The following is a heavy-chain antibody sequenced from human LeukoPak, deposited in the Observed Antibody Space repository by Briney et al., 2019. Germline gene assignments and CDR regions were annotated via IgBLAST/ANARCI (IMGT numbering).Heavy chain of an antibody. CDR1: GFTVSSNY. CDR3: AKAGTGYNPSYYYYGMDV. V-gene: IGHV3-23*01. J-gene: IGHJ6*02. Sequence: PGGSLRLSCAASGFTVSSNYMSWVRQAPGKGLEWVSAISGSGGSTYYADSVKGRFTISRDNSKNTLYLQMNSLRAEDTAVYYCAKAGTGYNPSYYYYGMDVWGQGTTVTVSS. D-gene: IGHD5-24*01. CDR2: ISGSGGST.